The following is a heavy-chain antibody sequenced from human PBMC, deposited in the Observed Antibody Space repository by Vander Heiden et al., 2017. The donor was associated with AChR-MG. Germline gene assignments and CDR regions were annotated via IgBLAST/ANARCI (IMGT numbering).Heavy chain of an antibody. CDR1: GGSISSSSYY. J-gene: IGHJ4*02. CDR2: TYYSGTT. Sequence: QLQLQESGPALVKASETLSPTCTVPGGSISSSSYYWGWIRQPPGKGLAWIGSTYYSGTTYYNPSLKSRVTISVDTSKIEFSQKLSSMTAADTAVYYCARPLPGYCGGGSCPFDSWGQGTLVTVSS. CDR3: ARPLPGYCGGGSCPFDS. V-gene: IGHV4-39*01. D-gene: IGHD2-15*01.